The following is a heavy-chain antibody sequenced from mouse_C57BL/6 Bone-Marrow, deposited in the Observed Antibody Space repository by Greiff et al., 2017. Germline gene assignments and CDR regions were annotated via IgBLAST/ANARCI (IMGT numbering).Heavy chain of an antibody. CDR2: IYPGSGST. D-gene: IGHD1-1*01. CDR1: GYTFTSYW. CDR3: ARLLRYWYFDV. J-gene: IGHJ1*03. Sequence: VQLQQPGAELVKPGASLTMSCTASGYTFTSYWITWVKQRPGQGLEWIGDIYPGSGSTTYNEKFKSKSTLTVDTSSSTAYMQLSSLTSEDSAVYYCARLLRYWYFDVWGTGTTVTVSS. V-gene: IGHV1-55*01.